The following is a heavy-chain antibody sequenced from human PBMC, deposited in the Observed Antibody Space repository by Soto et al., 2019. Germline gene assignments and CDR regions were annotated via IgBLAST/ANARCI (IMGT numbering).Heavy chain of an antibody. CDR1: GFTFAAYA. V-gene: IGHV3-23*01. CDR2: IRGSGGDT. Sequence: PGGCMRLSCAASGFTFAAYAMNWVRQAPGKGLEWVSVIRGSGGDTYYVDSVKGRFTISRDNSKNTLYLQMNSLRAEDTALYYCARGLYLRYWDLLHFPHPDYWGPGTLVPV. D-gene: IGHD1-26*01. J-gene: IGHJ4*01. CDR3: ARGLYLRYWDLLHFPHPDY.